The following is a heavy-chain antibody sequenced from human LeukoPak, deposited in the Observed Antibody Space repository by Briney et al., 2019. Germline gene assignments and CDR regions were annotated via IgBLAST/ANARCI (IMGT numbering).Heavy chain of an antibody. D-gene: IGHD3-22*01. CDR3: TTGSNRYDSSDFDY. J-gene: IGHJ4*02. V-gene: IGHV3-15*07. CDR1: GFTFNNAW. Sequence: GGSLRLSCAASGFTFNNAWMNWVRQAPGKGLDWVGRIYRINDGGTTEYAAPVKGRFTISRDDSKNTLYLQMNSLNTVYNSLYYCTTGSNRYDSSDFDYWGQGTLVTVSS. CDR2: IYRINDGGTT.